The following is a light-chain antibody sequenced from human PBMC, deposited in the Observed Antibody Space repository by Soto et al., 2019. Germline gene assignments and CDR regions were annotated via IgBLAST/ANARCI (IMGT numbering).Light chain of an antibody. V-gene: IGLV1-40*01. CDR2: GNS. Sequence: QAVLAQPPSVSGAPGQRGTISCTGRNSNIGAGYDVHWYQQLPGTAPKLLIYGNSNRPSGVPDRFSGSKSGTSASLAITGLQAEDEADYYCQSYDSSLSGYVVGTGTKVTVL. CDR3: QSYDSSLSGYV. CDR1: NSNIGAGYD. J-gene: IGLJ1*01.